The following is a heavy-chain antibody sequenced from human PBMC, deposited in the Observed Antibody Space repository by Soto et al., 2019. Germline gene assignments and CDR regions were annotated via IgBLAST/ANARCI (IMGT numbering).Heavy chain of an antibody. J-gene: IGHJ4*02. D-gene: IGHD3-9*01. Sequence: PGGSLRLSCAASGFTFSSYGMHWVRQAPGKGLEWVAVIWYDGSNKYYAGSVKGRFTISRDNSKNTLYLQMNSLRAEDTAVYYCARSSYDILTGPPLYYFDYWGQGTLVTVSS. V-gene: IGHV3-33*01. CDR3: ARSSYDILTGPPLYYFDY. CDR2: IWYDGSNK. CDR1: GFTFSSYG.